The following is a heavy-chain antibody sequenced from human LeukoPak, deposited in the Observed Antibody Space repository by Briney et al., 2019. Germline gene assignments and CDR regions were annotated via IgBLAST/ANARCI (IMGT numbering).Heavy chain of an antibody. V-gene: IGHV4-30-4*08. D-gene: IGHD3-22*01. J-gene: IGHJ4*02. CDR1: GGSISSGDYY. CDR3: ARVELWPYYDSSGYIDY. CDR2: IYYSGST. Sequence: SETLSLTCTVSGGSISSGDYYWSWIRQPPGKGLAWIGYIYYSGSTYYNPSLKSRVTISVDTSKNQFSLKLSSVTAADTAVYYCARVELWPYYDSSGYIDYWGQGTLVTVSS.